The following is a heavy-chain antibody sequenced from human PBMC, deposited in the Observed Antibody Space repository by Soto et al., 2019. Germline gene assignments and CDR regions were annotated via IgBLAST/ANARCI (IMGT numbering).Heavy chain of an antibody. CDR1: GFTFSSYS. CDR2: ISSSSSYI. V-gene: IGHV3-21*01. Sequence: KTGGSLRLSCAACGFTFSSYSMNWVRQAPGKXLEWVSSISSSSSYIYYADSVKGRFTISRDNAKNSLYLQMNSLRAEDTAVYYCAREGGYSSSWPRVWFDPWGQGTLVTVSS. J-gene: IGHJ5*02. CDR3: AREGGYSSSWPRVWFDP. D-gene: IGHD6-13*01.